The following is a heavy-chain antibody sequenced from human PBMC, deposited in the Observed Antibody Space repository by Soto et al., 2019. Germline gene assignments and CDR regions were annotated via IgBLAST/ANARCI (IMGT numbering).Heavy chain of an antibody. V-gene: IGHV3-30*18. J-gene: IGHJ6*02. CDR3: AKCGLRFLEWHQNYGMDV. D-gene: IGHD3-3*01. CDR1: GFTFSSYG. CDR2: ISYDGSNK. Sequence: PGGSLRLSCAASGFTFSSYGMHWVRQAPGKGLEWVAVISYDGSNKYYADSVKGRFTISRDNSKNTLYLQMNSLRAEDTAVYYCAKCGLRFLEWHQNYGMDVWGPGTTVTVYS.